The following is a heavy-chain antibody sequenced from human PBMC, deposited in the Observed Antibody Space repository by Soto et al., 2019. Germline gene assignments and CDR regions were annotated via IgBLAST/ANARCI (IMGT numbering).Heavy chain of an antibody. CDR3: ARDGRAAYDSSGYGSKKGFDH. Sequence: SETLSLTCAVSGGSISSGGYSWSWIRQPPRKGLEWIGYIYHSGTTYYNPSLKSRVTISVDRSKNQFSLKLSSVTAADTAVYYCARDGRAAYDSSGYGSKKGFDHWGQGTLVTVSS. CDR2: IYHSGTT. J-gene: IGHJ4*02. V-gene: IGHV4-30-2*01. D-gene: IGHD3-22*01. CDR1: GGSISSGGYS.